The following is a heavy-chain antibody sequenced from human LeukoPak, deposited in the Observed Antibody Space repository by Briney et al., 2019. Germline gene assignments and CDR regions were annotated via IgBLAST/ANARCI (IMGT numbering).Heavy chain of an antibody. CDR3: ARDSAGNDY. J-gene: IGHJ4*02. CDR2: IKQDGSEK. Sequence: GGSLRHSCAASGFTFSTYWMSWFHQAPGKGLEWVANIKQDGSEKYYVDSVKGRFTISRDNAKNSLYLQMNSLRAEDTAMYYCARDSAGNDYWGQGTLVTVSS. CDR1: GFTFSTYW. V-gene: IGHV3-7*01. D-gene: IGHD6-13*01.